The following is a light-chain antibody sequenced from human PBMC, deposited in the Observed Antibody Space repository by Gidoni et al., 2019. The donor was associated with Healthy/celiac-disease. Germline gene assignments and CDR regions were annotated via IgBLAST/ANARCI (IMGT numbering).Light chain of an antibody. J-gene: IGLJ3*02. CDR2: GNS. CDR3: QSYDSSLSWV. Sequence: QSVLTQPPSVSGAPGQRVTIPCPGRSSNIGAGYAVPWYQQLPGTAPKLLIYGNSNRPSGVPDRFSGSKSGTSASLAITGLQAEDEADYYCQSYDSSLSWVFGGGTKLTVL. CDR1: SSNIGAGYA. V-gene: IGLV1-40*01.